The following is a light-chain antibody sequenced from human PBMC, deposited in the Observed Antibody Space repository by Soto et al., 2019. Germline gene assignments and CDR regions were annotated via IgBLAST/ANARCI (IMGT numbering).Light chain of an antibody. Sequence: QSVLTQPPSVSGTPGQGVTISCSGSSSNIGNNFVHWYQQLPGSAPRLLIYRNTQRPAGAPDRFSGSKSGTSASLAISGLRSEDEAHYYCASWDDSLRVVFGGGTKLTVL. V-gene: IGLV1-47*01. J-gene: IGLJ2*01. CDR1: SSNIGNNF. CDR2: RNT. CDR3: ASWDDSLRVV.